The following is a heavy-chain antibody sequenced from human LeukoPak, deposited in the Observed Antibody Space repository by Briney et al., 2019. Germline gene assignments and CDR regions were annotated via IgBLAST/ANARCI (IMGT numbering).Heavy chain of an antibody. CDR2: LNPNSDGT. V-gene: IGHV1-2*02. D-gene: IGHD3-16*01. J-gene: IGHJ5*02. CDR1: GYTFSGFSGYY. Sequence: WGSVKVSCKASGYTFSGFSGYYIHWVRQAPGQGLEWMGWLNPNSDGTNSAQNFQYRVTMTRGTSITTAYMKLSMLVSDDTAVDYCATGCESKEAGGLKGWFDPWGQGTLVTVSS. CDR3: ATGCESKEAGGLKGWFDP.